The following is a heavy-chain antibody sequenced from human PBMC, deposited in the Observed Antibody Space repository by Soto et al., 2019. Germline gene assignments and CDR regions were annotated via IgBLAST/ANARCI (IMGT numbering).Heavy chain of an antibody. V-gene: IGHV3-64D*08. J-gene: IGHJ6*02. CDR1: GFTFSSYA. Sequence: GGSLRLSCSASGFTFSSYAMHWVRQAPGKGLEYVSAISSNGGSTYYADSVKGRFTISRDNSKNTLYLQMSSLRAEDTAVYYCVKDGGNSSSWYVHYYGMDVWGQGTTVTVSS. CDR2: ISSNGGST. D-gene: IGHD6-13*01. CDR3: VKDGGNSSSWYVHYYGMDV.